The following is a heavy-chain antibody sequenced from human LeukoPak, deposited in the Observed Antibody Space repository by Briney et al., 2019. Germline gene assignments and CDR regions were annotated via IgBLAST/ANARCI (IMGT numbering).Heavy chain of an antibody. Sequence: GGSLRLSCAASGFSFSSYWMHWVRHAPGKGLVWVSRISIDGSTTNYAVSVKGRFTISRDNAKNTLYLQMNSLRAEDTAVYYCARDRGSGSYDYWGQGTLVTVSS. CDR2: ISIDGSTT. V-gene: IGHV3-74*01. J-gene: IGHJ4*02. CDR1: GFSFSSYW. CDR3: ARDRGSGSYDY. D-gene: IGHD1-26*01.